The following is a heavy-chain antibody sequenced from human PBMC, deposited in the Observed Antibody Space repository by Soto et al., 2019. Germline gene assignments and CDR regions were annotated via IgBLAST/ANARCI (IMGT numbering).Heavy chain of an antibody. CDR2: ILNSGTT. V-gene: IGHV4-30-4*01. Sequence: QAQLQESGPGLVKPSQTLSLTCTVSGDSIKRDDYYWSWIRQPPGKGLEWIGYILNSGTTYYNPSLKSRLIISLDTSKNQFSLNLTSVTAADTAVYYCARDGGPLYYGMDFWGQGTTVTVSS. J-gene: IGHJ6*02. CDR3: ARDGGPLYYGMDF. D-gene: IGHD3-10*01. CDR1: GDSIKRDDYY.